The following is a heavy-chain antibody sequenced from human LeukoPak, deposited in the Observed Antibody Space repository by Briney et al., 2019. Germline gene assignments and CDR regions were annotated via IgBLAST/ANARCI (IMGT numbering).Heavy chain of an antibody. V-gene: IGHV3-30*18. D-gene: IGHD6-13*01. CDR3: AKDGRLAAAGGGVLDY. J-gene: IGHJ4*02. CDR1: GFTFSSYG. CDR2: ISYDGSNK. Sequence: PGRSLRLSCAASGFTFSSYGMHWVRQAPGKGLEWVAVISYDGSNKYYADSVKGRFTISRDNSKNTLYLQMNSLRAEDTAVYYCAKDGRLAAAGGGVLDYWGQGTLVTVSS.